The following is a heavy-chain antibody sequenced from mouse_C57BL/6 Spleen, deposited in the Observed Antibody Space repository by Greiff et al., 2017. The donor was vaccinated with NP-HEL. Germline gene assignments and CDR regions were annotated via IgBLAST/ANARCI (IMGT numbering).Heavy chain of an antibody. J-gene: IGHJ2*01. V-gene: IGHV1-19*01. D-gene: IGHD2-4*01. CDR2: INPYNGGT. Sequence: EVQLQQSGPVLVKPGASVKMSCKASGYTFTDYYMNWVKQSHGKSLEWIGVINPYNGGTSYNQKFKGKATLTVDKSSSTAYMELNSLTSEDSAVYYCAEGGLHRYYFDYWGQGTTLTVSS. CDR1: GYTFTDYY. CDR3: AEGGLHRYYFDY.